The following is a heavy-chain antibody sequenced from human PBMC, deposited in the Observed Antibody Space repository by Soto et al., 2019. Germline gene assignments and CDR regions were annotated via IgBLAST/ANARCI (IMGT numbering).Heavy chain of an antibody. CDR3: VRYSGYDGFDP. CDR2: ISYDGSNK. D-gene: IGHD5-12*01. Sequence: PGGSLRLSCAASGFTFSSYGMHWVRQAPGKGLEWVAVISYDGSNKYYADSVKGRFTISRDNSKNTLYLQMNSLRAEDTAVYYCVRYSGYDGFDPWGQGTLVTVSS. J-gene: IGHJ5*02. CDR1: GFTFSSYG. V-gene: IGHV3-30*03.